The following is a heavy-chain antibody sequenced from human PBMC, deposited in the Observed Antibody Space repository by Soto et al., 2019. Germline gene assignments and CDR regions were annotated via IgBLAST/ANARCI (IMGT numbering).Heavy chain of an antibody. CDR1: DEYFSGYH. CDR3: ARGRGIGGRLEYFQH. CDR2: INHSGST. J-gene: IGHJ1*01. D-gene: IGHD2-15*01. Sequence: SETLSLTCAVYDEYFSGYHWSWIRQPPGKGLEWIGEINHSGSTNYNPSLKSRVTISVDTSKNQFSLKLSSVTAADTAVYYCARGRGIGGRLEYFQHWGQGTLVTVSS. V-gene: IGHV4-34*01.